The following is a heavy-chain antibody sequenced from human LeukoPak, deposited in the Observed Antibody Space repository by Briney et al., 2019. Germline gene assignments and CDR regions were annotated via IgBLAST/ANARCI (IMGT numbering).Heavy chain of an antibody. V-gene: IGHV1-46*01. CDR2: INPSGGST. CDR3: ARGYSDYGDSGVGWFDP. CDR1: GYTFTSYY. D-gene: IGHD4-17*01. J-gene: IGHJ5*02. Sequence: ASVKVSCKASGYTFTSYYMHWVRQAPGQGLEWMGIINPSGGSTSYAQKFQGRVTMTRDMSTSTVYMELSSLRSEDTAVYYCARGYSDYGDSGVGWFDPWGQGTLVTVSS.